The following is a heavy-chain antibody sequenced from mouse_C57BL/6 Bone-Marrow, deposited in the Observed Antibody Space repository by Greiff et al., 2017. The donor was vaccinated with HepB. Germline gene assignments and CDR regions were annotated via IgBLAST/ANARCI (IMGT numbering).Heavy chain of an antibody. J-gene: IGHJ4*01. D-gene: IGHD1-1*01. CDR1: GYTFTSYW. CDR2: IDPSDSET. Sequence: QVQLQQPGAELVRPGSSVKLSCKASGYTFTSYWMHWVKQRPIQGLEWIGNIDPSDSETHYNQKFKDKATLTVDKSSSTAYMQLSSLTSEDSAVYYCARETPTVVASYYAMDYWGQGTSVTVSS. CDR3: ARETPTVVASYYAMDY. V-gene: IGHV1-52*01.